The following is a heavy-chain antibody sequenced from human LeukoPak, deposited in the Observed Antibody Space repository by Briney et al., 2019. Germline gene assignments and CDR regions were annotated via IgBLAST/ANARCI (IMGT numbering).Heavy chain of an antibody. J-gene: IGHJ4*02. D-gene: IGHD4-23*01. CDR1: GFTFSDHY. CDR3: ARYYSGNSPFFDY. Sequence: PGGSLRLSCAASGFTFSDHYMSWIRQAPGRGLEWLSYTSTSDRTKNYADSVKGRFTISRDNTNNSLFLQMNNLRAEDTAVYYCARYYSGNSPFFDYWGRGTLVTVSS. V-gene: IGHV3-11*01. CDR2: TSTSDRTK.